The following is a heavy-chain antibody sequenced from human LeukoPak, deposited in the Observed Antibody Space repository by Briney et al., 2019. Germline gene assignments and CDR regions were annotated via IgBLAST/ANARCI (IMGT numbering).Heavy chain of an antibody. D-gene: IGHD6-13*01. Sequence: SETLSLTCTVSGVSITTFYWSWIRQAPGKGPEWIAYTYYSGSTNYNPSLKSRVTISVDTSKNQFSLKPSSVTAADTAVYYCARPHSSSWYDYAFDIWGQGTMVTVSS. J-gene: IGHJ3*02. CDR3: ARPHSSSWYDYAFDI. CDR1: GVSITTFY. V-gene: IGHV4-59*08. CDR2: TYYSGST.